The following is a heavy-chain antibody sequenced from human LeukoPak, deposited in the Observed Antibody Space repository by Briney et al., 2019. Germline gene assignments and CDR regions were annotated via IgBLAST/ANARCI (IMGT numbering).Heavy chain of an antibody. CDR3: AAEGCNYLDY. D-gene: IGHD5-24*01. CDR1: GFTFTNSA. J-gene: IGHJ4*02. CDR2: IVVGSGNT. Sequence: GTSVRVSCKTSGFTFTNSAVQWVRQARGQRLEWIGWIVVGSGNTNYAQKFQERVTITRDMSTSTVYMELSSLRSEDTAMYYCAAEGCNYLDYWGQGTLVTVSS. V-gene: IGHV1-58*01.